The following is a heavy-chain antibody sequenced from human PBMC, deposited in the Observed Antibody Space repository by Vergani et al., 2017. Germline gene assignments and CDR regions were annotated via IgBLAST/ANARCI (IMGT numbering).Heavy chain of an antibody. CDR1: GFTFNEYW. CDR3: ARARKFRFGVVWENWFDP. J-gene: IGHJ5*02. CDR2: MNGDGDTI. Sequence: EVELVESGGGLVQPGGSLRLSCAASGFTFNEYWMHWARQVPGKGLVWVSGMNGDGDTISYADSVKGRFTISRDNAKNTLFLQMNSLRADETAVYYCARARKFRFGVVWENWFDPWGQGTLVTVSS. V-gene: IGHV3-74*01. D-gene: IGHD3-3*01.